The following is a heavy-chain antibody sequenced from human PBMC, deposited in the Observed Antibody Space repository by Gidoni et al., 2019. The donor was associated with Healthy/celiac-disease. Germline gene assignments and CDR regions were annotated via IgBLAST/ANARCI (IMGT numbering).Heavy chain of an antibody. D-gene: IGHD4-17*01. V-gene: IGHV4-34*01. CDR3: ARGRTVTYYYYYGMDV. CDR2: INHSGST. J-gene: IGHJ6*02. CDR1: GGSCSGYY. Sequence: QVQLQQWGAGPWKPSEPLSLTCAVHGGSCSGYYWGWIRQPPGKGLEWIGEINHSGSTNYNPSLKSRVTISVDTSKNQFSLKLSSVTAADTAVYYCARGRTVTYYYYYGMDVWGQGTTVTVSS.